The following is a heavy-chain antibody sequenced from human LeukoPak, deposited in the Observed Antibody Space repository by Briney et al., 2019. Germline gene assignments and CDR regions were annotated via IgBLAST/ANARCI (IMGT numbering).Heavy chain of an antibody. Sequence: PGGSLRLSCAGSGFTFDDYAMHWVRQAPGKGLEWVSGISWNSGSIDYADSVKGRFTISRDNAKNALYLQMNSLRAEDTALYYCAKDTSSSTTCPFHWGQGTLVTVSS. D-gene: IGHD2-2*01. CDR1: GFTFDDYA. CDR3: AKDTSSSTTCPFH. CDR2: ISWNSGSI. V-gene: IGHV3-9*01. J-gene: IGHJ4*02.